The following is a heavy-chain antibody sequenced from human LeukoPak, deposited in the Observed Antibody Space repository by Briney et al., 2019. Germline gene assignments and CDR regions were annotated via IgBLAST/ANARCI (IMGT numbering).Heavy chain of an antibody. Sequence: GGSLRLSCAASGFTFSSYSMNWVRQAPGKGLEWVSSISSSSSYIYYADSVKGRFTISRDNAKNSLYLQMNSLRAEDTAVYYCARDWALGDYGDPHFDYWGQGTLVTVSS. CDR3: ARDWALGDYGDPHFDY. CDR2: ISSSSSYI. D-gene: IGHD4-17*01. V-gene: IGHV3-21*01. CDR1: GFTFSSYS. J-gene: IGHJ4*02.